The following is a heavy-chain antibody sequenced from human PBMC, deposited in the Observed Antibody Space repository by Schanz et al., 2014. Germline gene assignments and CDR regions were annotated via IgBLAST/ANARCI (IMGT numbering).Heavy chain of an antibody. CDR2: VSRSTPDI. Sequence: EVQLVESGGDLVQPGGSLRLSCSASGFTFSTFAMHWVRQAPGKGLEWVSYVSRSTPDIYYADSVKGRFTMSRDNAKNSLYLEMNSLRAEDTAVYYCAKGRFGELSAFDIWGQGTMVTVSS. CDR1: GFTFSTFA. CDR3: AKGRFGELSAFDI. J-gene: IGHJ3*02. D-gene: IGHD3-10*01. V-gene: IGHV3-48*01.